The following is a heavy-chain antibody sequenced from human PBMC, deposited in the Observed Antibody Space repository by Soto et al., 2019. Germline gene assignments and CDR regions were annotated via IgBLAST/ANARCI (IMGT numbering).Heavy chain of an antibody. J-gene: IGHJ4*02. CDR3: AREVQVHTPAFVF. CDR2: ISPMFGAA. D-gene: IGHD3-10*01. Sequence: QVQLVQSGAEMKKPGSSVKVSCQSSGGTFNTYALNWVRQAPGQGPEWMGDISPMFGAANYAPKCQGRVTITADESTGTSYVQLSSLTSEDTALYFCAREVQVHTPAFVFWGQGTLVTVSS. CDR1: GGTFNTYA. V-gene: IGHV1-69*19.